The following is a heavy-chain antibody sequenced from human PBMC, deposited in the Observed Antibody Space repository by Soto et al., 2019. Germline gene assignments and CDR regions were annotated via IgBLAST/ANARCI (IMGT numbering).Heavy chain of an antibody. CDR2: IFYSGST. J-gene: IGHJ1*01. CDR1: GGSISSGVYY. CDR3: AIYDSSGSRGFQH. Sequence: QVQLQESGPGLVKPSQTLSLTCTVSGGSISSGVYYWSWIRQHPGKGLEWIGYIFYSGSTYYNPSLKSRVXISVDTSKSQFSLKLSSVTAADTAVYYCAIYDSSGSRGFQHWGQGTLVTVSS. D-gene: IGHD3-22*01. V-gene: IGHV4-31*03.